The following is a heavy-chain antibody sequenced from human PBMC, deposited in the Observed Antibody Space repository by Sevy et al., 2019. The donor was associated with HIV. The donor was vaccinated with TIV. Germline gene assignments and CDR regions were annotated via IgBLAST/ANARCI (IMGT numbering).Heavy chain of an antibody. J-gene: IGHJ4*02. CDR1: GFTFSSYW. D-gene: IGHD6-13*01. CDR2: IKEDGGVK. CDR3: VRAIGAAGSY. Sequence: GGSLRLSCEASGFTFSSYWMSWVRQAPGKGREWVANIKEDGGVKYYVESVKGRFTFSGNNAKNSVYLQMNSLRAEDAALYYCVRAIGAAGSYWGLGTLVTVSS. V-gene: IGHV3-7*01.